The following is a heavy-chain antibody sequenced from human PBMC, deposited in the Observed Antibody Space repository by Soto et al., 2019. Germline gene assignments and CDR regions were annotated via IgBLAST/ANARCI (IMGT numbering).Heavy chain of an antibody. CDR3: ARGFSSYYYFDY. CDR1: GFTFSTYD. CDR2: IGTAGDT. V-gene: IGHV3-13*01. D-gene: IGHD6-6*01. Sequence: GGSLRLSCAASGFTFSTYDMHWVRQPTGKGLEWVSAIGTAGDTYYPGSVKGRFTISRENAKNSLYLQMNSLRAEDTAVYYCARGFSSYYYFDYWGQGTLVTVSS. J-gene: IGHJ4*02.